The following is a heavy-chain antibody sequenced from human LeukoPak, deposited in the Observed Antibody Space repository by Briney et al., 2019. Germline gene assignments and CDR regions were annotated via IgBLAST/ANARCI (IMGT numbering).Heavy chain of an antibody. Sequence: GASVKVSCKASGGTFSSYAISWVRQAPGQGLEWMGGIIPIFGTANYAQKFQGRVTITADESTSTAYMELSSLRSEDTAVYYCARDRPPKYYRSGWPYYYYGMDVWGQGTTVTVSS. CDR1: GGTFSSYA. J-gene: IGHJ6*02. V-gene: IGHV1-69*13. CDR2: IIPIFGTA. D-gene: IGHD6-19*01. CDR3: ARDRPPKYYRSGWPYYYYGMDV.